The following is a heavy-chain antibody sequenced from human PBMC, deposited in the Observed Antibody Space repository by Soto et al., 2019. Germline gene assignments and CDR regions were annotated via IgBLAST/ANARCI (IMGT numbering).Heavy chain of an antibody. Sequence: PGESLKISCKGSGYSFTSYWIGWVRQMPGKGLECFGIFFPGDSVTSYSPSFQGQVTISADKSISTSYLQWSSLKVSDTAMYFCARHFTYYDSSGYDYYYGMDVWGQGTTVSVSS. V-gene: IGHV5-51*01. CDR3: ARHFTYYDSSGYDYYYGMDV. CDR1: GYSFTSYW. J-gene: IGHJ6*02. CDR2: FFPGDSVT. D-gene: IGHD3-22*01.